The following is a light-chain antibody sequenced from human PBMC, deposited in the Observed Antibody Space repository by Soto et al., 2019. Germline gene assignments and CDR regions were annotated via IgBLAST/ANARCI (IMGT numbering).Light chain of an antibody. Sequence: DIQMTQSPSTLSASVGDRVTITCRASERISSWLAWYQQRPGKAPNLLIYKASSLESGVPSRFSGSGSGTEFTLTSSSLQPDDFATYYCQQYQTYSRTFGQGTKVEIK. CDR2: KAS. J-gene: IGKJ1*01. CDR1: ERISSW. CDR3: QQYQTYSRT. V-gene: IGKV1-5*03.